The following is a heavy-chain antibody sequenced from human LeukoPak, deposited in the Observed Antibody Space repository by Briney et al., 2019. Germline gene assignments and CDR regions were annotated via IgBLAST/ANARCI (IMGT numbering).Heavy chain of an antibody. CDR2: IIPIFGTA. CDR1: GGTFSSYA. V-gene: IGHV1-69*13. Sequence: SVKVSCKASGGTFSSYAISWVRQAPGQGLEWMGGIIPIFGTANYAQKFQGRVTITADESTSTAYMELSSLRSEDTAVYYCATPTQYCSGGSCYCFDYWGQGTLVTVSS. CDR3: ATPTQYCSGGSCYCFDY. D-gene: IGHD2-15*01. J-gene: IGHJ4*02.